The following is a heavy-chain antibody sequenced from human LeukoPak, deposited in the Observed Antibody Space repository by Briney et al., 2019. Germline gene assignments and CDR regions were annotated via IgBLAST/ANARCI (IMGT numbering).Heavy chain of an antibody. Sequence: GGSLRLSCTVSGFTVSSNSMSWVRQAPGKGLEWVSFIHSDNTHYSDSVKGRFTISRDNSKNTLYLQMNSLRAEDTAVYYCARRAGAYSHPYDYWGQGTLVTVSS. J-gene: IGHJ4*02. CDR1: GFTVSSNS. CDR2: IHSDNT. CDR3: ARRAGAYSHPYDY. V-gene: IGHV3-53*01. D-gene: IGHD4/OR15-4a*01.